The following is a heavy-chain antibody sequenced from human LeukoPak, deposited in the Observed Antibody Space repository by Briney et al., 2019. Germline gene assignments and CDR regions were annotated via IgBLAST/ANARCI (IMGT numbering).Heavy chain of an antibody. D-gene: IGHD1-26*01. CDR1: GGTFSSYA. Sequence: SVKVSCKASGGTFSSYAISWVRRAPGQGLEWMGRIIPILGIANYAQKFQGRVTITADKSTSTAYMELSSLRSEDTAVYYCARVIVGATSPFDIWGQGTMVTVSS. CDR3: ARVIVGATSPFDI. CDR2: IIPILGIA. J-gene: IGHJ3*02. V-gene: IGHV1-69*04.